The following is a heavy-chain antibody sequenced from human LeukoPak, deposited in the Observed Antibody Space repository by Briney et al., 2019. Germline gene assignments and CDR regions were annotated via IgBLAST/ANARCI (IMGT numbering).Heavy chain of an antibody. CDR2: LNPNSGGT. V-gene: IGHV1-2*02. CDR3: ALNCSSTSCYPKNYYYGMGV. D-gene: IGHD2-2*01. J-gene: IGHJ6*02. Sequence: ASVKVSCRASGYTFTGYYMHWVRQAPGQGLEWMGWLNPNSGGTNYAQKFQGRVTMTRDTSISTAYMELSRLRSDDTAVYYCALNCSSTSCYPKNYYYGMGVWGQGTTVTVSS. CDR1: GYTFTGYY.